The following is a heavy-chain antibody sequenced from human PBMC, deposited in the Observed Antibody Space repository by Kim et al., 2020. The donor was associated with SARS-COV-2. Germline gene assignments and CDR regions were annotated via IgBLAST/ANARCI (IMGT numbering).Heavy chain of an antibody. CDR3: EGYYYGMDV. CDR1: GFSLSNYW. J-gene: IGHJ6*02. CDR2: IDSNASTK. Sequence: GGSLRLSCAASGFSLSNYWMYWVRQAPGKGLVWVSRIDSNASTKTYADSVKGRFTISRDSATNTQYLQLHSLSAEDTAVYYCEGYYYGMDVWGQGTTVNV. V-gene: IGHV3-74*01.